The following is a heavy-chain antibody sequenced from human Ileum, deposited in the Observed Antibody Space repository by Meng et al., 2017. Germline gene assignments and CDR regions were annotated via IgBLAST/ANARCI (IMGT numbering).Heavy chain of an antibody. Sequence: GGSLRLSCAASGFTFSSYAMHWVRQAPGKGLEWVAVISYDGSNKYYADSVKGRFTISRDNSKNTLYLQMNSLRAEDTAVYYCARVPSGGGPSVYYYGMDVWGQGTTVTVSS. V-gene: IGHV3-30*01. J-gene: IGHJ6*02. D-gene: IGHD2-15*01. CDR3: ARVPSGGGPSVYYYGMDV. CDR1: GFTFSSYA. CDR2: ISYDGSNK.